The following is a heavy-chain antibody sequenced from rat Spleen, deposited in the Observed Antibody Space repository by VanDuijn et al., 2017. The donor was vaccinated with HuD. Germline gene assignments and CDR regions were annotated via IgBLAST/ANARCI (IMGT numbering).Heavy chain of an antibody. J-gene: IGHJ2*01. V-gene: IGHV5-7*01. CDR1: GFTFSDYH. CDR3: ARQGNYSSYRDWFAY. D-gene: IGHD1-8*01. Sequence: EVQLVESGGGLVQPGRSLKLSCVASGFTFSDYHMAWVRQAPTKGLEWVASINYDGDSTYYRDSVKGRFTIPRNNTKSSIYLQMDSLRSEDTATYYWARQGNYSSYRDWFAYWGQGVMVTVSS. CDR2: INYDGDST.